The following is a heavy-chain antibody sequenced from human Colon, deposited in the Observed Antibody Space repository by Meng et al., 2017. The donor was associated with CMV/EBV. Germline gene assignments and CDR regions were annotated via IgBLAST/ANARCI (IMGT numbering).Heavy chain of an antibody. CDR2: IFHSGVT. CDR1: GGSITSYY. V-gene: IGHV4-59*08. J-gene: IGHJ5*02. CDR3: ARITTVPYWFDP. Sequence: SETLSLTCTISGGSITSYYWTWIRQPPGKGPEWIGSIFHSGVTYYNPSLKSRVTISVDTSKNQFSLKLSSVSAADTAVYYCARITTVPYWFDPWGQGILVTVSS. D-gene: IGHD1-1*01.